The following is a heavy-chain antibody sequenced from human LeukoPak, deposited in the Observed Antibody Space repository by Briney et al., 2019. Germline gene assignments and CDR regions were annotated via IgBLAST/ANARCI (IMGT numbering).Heavy chain of an antibody. CDR1: GGSFSGYY. CDR2: INHSGST. V-gene: IGHV4-34*01. D-gene: IGHD2-15*01. CDR3: ASPSGNCSGGSCYNSNAFDI. Sequence: PSETLSLTCAVYGGSFSGYYWSWIRQPPGKGLEWIGEINHSGSTNYNPSLKSRVTISVDTSKNHFSLKLSSVTAADTAVYYCASPSGNCSGGSCYNSNAFDIWGQGTRVTVSS. J-gene: IGHJ3*02.